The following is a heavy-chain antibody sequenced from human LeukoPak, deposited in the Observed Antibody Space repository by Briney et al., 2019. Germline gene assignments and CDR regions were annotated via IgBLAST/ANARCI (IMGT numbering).Heavy chain of an antibody. Sequence: GGSLRLSCAVSGFTFSDYYMSWIRQAPGKGLEWVSYISSSGSTIYYADSVKGRFTISRDNAKNSLYLQMNSLRAEDTAVYYCAREGLAYCGGDCYSNAFDIWGQGTMVTVSS. CDR2: ISSSGSTI. D-gene: IGHD2-21*01. CDR3: AREGLAYCGGDCYSNAFDI. V-gene: IGHV3-11*01. J-gene: IGHJ3*02. CDR1: GFTFSDYY.